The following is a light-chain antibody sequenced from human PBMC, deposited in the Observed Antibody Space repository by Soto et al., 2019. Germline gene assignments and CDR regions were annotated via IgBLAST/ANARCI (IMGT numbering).Light chain of an antibody. Sequence: QSALTQPASVSGSPGQSITISCTGTSSDVGSYNLVSWYQQHPGKAPKLMIYEGSKRPSGVSNRFSGSKSGNTASLTISGLQAEDEADYYCSSYTISSTLVVFGGGTKVTVL. CDR2: EGS. CDR3: SSYTISSTLVV. J-gene: IGLJ3*02. CDR1: SSDVGSYNL. V-gene: IGLV2-14*02.